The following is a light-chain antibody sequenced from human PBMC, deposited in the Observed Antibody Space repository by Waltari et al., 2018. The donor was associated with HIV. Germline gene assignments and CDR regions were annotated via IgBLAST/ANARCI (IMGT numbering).Light chain of an antibody. V-gene: IGLV2-14*01. J-gene: IGLJ2*01. CDR1: SSDVGGYNY. CDR2: EVS. Sequence: QSALTQPASVSGSPGQSITISCTGTSSDVGGYNYVSWYQQHPGNAPNLTIYEVSSRPSGVSNRFSGCKSANTASLTISGLQAEDEADYYCSSYTSSSTPVFGGGTKLTVL. CDR3: SSYTSSSTPV.